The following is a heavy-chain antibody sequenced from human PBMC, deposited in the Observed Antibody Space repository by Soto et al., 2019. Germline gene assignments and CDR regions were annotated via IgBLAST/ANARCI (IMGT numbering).Heavy chain of an antibody. D-gene: IGHD3-10*01. Sequence: PGGSLRLSCAASGFTFSSYWMSWVRQAPGKGLEWVANIKQDGSEKYYVDSVKGRFTISRDNAKNSLYLQMNSLRAEDTAVYYCARALGQGSVSYYYFDYWGQGTLVTVSS. V-gene: IGHV3-7*01. J-gene: IGHJ4*02. CDR3: ARALGQGSVSYYYFDY. CDR1: GFTFSSYW. CDR2: IKQDGSEK.